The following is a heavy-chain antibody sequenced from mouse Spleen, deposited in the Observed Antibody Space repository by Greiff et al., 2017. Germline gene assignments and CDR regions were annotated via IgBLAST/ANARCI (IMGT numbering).Heavy chain of an antibody. CDR2: ISNLAYSI. CDR3: ARQGITTAPWFAY. J-gene: IGHJ3*01. CDR1: GFTFSDYG. D-gene: IGHD1-2*01. Sequence: EVKLMESGGGLVKPGGSLKLSCAASGFTFSDYGMAWVRQAPGKGPEWVAFISNLAYSIYYADTVTGRFTISRENAKNTLYLEMSSLRSEDTAMYYCARQGITTAPWFAYWGQGTLVTVSA. V-gene: IGHV5-15*01.